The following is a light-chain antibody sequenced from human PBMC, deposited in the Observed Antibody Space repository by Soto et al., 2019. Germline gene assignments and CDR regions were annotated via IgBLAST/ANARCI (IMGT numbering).Light chain of an antibody. CDR2: AAS. J-gene: IGKJ4*01. CDR3: QHLNSYPLT. Sequence: DIPLTQSPSFLSASVGDRVTITCRASQGINNYLAWYQQQPGKAPKLLIYAASTLQSGVPSRFSGSGSGTEFTLTISSLQPEDFASYYCQHLNSYPLTFGGGTKVEI. CDR1: QGINNY. V-gene: IGKV1-9*01.